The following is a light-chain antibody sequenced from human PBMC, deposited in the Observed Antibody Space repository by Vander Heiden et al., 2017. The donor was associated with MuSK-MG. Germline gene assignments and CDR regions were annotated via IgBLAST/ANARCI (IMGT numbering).Light chain of an antibody. CDR3: QQSYSTPL. CDR2: AAS. CDR1: QSISSY. V-gene: IGKV1-39*01. Sequence: DIQMTQSPSSLSASVGDRVTITCRASQSISSYLHWYQQNPGKAPKLLIYAASRLQSGVPSRFSGSGSGTDFTLTISRLQPEDFATYYWQQSYSTPLFGPGTKVDIK. J-gene: IGKJ3*01.